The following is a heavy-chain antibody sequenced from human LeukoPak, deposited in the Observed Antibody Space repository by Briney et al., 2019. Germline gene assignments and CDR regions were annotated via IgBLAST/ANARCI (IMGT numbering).Heavy chain of an antibody. Sequence: PGGSLRLSCAASGFIFSDYWMTWVRQAPGKGLEWVAHIKQNGSEKYYVDSIKGRFTTSRDNAKNLVYLQMNSLRAEDTAVYYCARGWNYAFRFDYWGQGTLVTVSS. CDR2: IKQNGSEK. D-gene: IGHD1-7*01. CDR3: ARGWNYAFRFDY. V-gene: IGHV3-7*01. J-gene: IGHJ4*02. CDR1: GFIFSDYW.